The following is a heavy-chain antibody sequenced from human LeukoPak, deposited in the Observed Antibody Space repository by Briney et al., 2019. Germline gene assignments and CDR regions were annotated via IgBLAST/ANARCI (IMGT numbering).Heavy chain of an antibody. D-gene: IGHD1-26*01. CDR2: INLNSGGT. CDR3: ARDRGSYFSDAFDI. Sequence: ASVKVSCKASGYTFTDYYMHWVRQAPGQGLEWMGWINLNSGGTNFAQRFQGRVTMTRDTSISTAYMDLSRLISDDTAVYYCARDRGSYFSDAFDIWGQGTMVTVSS. J-gene: IGHJ3*02. CDR1: GYTFTDYY. V-gene: IGHV1-2*02.